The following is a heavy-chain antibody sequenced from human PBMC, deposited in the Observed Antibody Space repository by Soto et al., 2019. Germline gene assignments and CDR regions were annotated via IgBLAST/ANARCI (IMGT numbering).Heavy chain of an antibody. CDR3: ARHSTEDIVVVPSFFGY. CDR2: IYYSGST. J-gene: IGHJ4*02. Sequence: SETLSLTCTVSGGSISSSSYYWGWIRQPPGKGLEWIGSIYYSGSTYYNPSLKSRVTISVDTSKNQFSLKLSSVTAADTAVYYCARHSTEDIVVVPSFFGYWGQGTLVTV. V-gene: IGHV4-39*01. D-gene: IGHD2-2*01. CDR1: GGSISSSSYY.